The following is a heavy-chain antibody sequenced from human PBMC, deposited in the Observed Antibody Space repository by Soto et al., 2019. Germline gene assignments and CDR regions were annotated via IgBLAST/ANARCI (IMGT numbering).Heavy chain of an antibody. J-gene: IGHJ4*02. CDR1: GYTLTELS. CDR3: ATDLSGGKASGWYDY. CDR2: FDPEDGET. Sequence: ASVKVSCKVSGYTLTELSMHWVRQAPGKGLEWMGGFDPEDGETIYAQKFQGRVTMTEDTSTDTAYMELSSLRSEDTAVYYCATDLSGGKASGWYDYWGQGTLVTVSS. D-gene: IGHD6-19*01. V-gene: IGHV1-24*01.